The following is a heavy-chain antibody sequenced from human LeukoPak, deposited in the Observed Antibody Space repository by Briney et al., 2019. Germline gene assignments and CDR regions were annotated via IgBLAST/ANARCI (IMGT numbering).Heavy chain of an antibody. Sequence: GGSLRLSCAASGFTFDDYAMHWVRQAPGKGLEWVSGISWNSGSIGYADSVKGRFTISRDNAKNSLYLQMNSLRAEDTALYYCAKEQFPISRRPIPHPFDYWGQGTLVTVSS. CDR2: ISWNSGSI. CDR3: AKEQFPISRRPIPHPFDY. V-gene: IGHV3-9*01. D-gene: IGHD5-24*01. CDR1: GFTFDDYA. J-gene: IGHJ4*02.